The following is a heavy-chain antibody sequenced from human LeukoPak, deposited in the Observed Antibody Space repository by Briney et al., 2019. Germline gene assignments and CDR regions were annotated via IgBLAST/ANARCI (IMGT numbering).Heavy chain of an antibody. V-gene: IGHV3-72*01. Sequence: PGGSLRLSCAASGFTFSSYSMNWVRQAPGKGLEWVGRTRNKANSYTTEYAASVKGRFTISRDDSKNSLYLQMNSLKTEDTAVYYCARDLGMGAFDIWGQGTMVTVSS. CDR2: TRNKANSYTT. D-gene: IGHD7-27*01. CDR3: ARDLGMGAFDI. J-gene: IGHJ3*02. CDR1: GFTFSSYS.